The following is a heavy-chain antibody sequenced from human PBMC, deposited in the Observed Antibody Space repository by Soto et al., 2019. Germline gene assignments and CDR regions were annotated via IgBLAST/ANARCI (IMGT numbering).Heavy chain of an antibody. CDR1: GGTFASYS. Sequence: QEELVQSGAEVQKPGSSVNVSCKASGGTFASYSITWVRQASGQRLEWMGEIIPLLKTVNYAQKFQGRVTITGDRSTSTVYMALSRLRSDDTAVYYCARDPVDLFGYMDVWGHGTTVTVS. CDR3: ARDPVDLFGYMDV. V-gene: IGHV1-69*06. CDR2: IIPLLKTV. D-gene: IGHD6-25*01. J-gene: IGHJ6*02.